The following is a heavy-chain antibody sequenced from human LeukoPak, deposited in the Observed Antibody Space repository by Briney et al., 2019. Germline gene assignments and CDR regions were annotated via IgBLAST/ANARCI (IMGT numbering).Heavy chain of an antibody. Sequence: GESLKISCKGSGYSFTNYWIAWVRQMPGKGLEWMGIVYPGDSDTRYSPSFQGQVTISADKSISTAYLQWSSLKASDTAIYYCARRVGDYSLYYFDSWGQGTLVTVSS. CDR3: ARRVGDYSLYYFDS. V-gene: IGHV5-51*01. CDR2: VYPGDSDT. CDR1: GYSFTNYW. J-gene: IGHJ4*02. D-gene: IGHD4-17*01.